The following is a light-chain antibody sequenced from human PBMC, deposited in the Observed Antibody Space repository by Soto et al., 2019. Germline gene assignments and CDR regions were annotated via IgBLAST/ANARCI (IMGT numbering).Light chain of an antibody. CDR1: QSISSW. Sequence: DIQMTQSPSTLSASVGDRVTITCRASQSISSWLAWYQQKPGKAPKLLIYDASSLESGVPSRFSGSGSGTDFTLTISCLQSEDFATYYCQQYKSYPLTFGEGTKVDIK. V-gene: IGKV1-5*01. CDR2: DAS. J-gene: IGKJ4*01. CDR3: QQYKSYPLT.